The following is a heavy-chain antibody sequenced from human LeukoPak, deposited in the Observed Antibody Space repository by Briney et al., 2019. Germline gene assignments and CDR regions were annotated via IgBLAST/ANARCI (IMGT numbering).Heavy chain of an antibody. V-gene: IGHV1-69*04. CDR2: IIPILGIA. Sequence: LVKVSCKASGGTFSSYAISWVRQAPGQGLEWMGRIIPILGIANYAQKFQGRVTITADKSTSTAYMELSSLRSEDTAVYYCASIPETYYYDSSGYYLKGDAFDIWGQGTMVTVSS. D-gene: IGHD3-22*01. CDR1: GGTFSSYA. J-gene: IGHJ3*02. CDR3: ASIPETYYYDSSGYYLKGDAFDI.